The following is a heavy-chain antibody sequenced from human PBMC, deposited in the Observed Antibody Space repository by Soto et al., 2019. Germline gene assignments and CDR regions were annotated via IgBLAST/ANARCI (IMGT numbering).Heavy chain of an antibody. CDR1: GFTFSASA. CDR3: ARGDGDHYDGNGYLGRH. CDR2: IRSKGNNYAT. D-gene: IGHD3-22*01. V-gene: IGHV3-73*01. J-gene: IGHJ4*02. Sequence: GGSLRLSCAASGFTFSASAMHWVRQASGKGLEWVGRIRSKGNNYATTYAASVEGRFTISRDDSKNTLYLQMNSLRVEDTAVYFCARGDGDHYDGNGYLGRHWGPGTLVTVSS.